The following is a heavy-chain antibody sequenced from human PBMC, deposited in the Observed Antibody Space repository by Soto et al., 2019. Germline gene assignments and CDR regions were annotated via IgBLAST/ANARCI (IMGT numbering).Heavy chain of an antibody. D-gene: IGHD2-15*01. CDR1: GFTFSSYA. CDR2: ISYDGSNK. CDR3: ARDRFGYCSGGSCYGMDV. J-gene: IGHJ6*02. Sequence: GGSLRLSWAASGFTFSSYAMHWVRQAPGKGLEWVAVISYDGSNKYYANSVKGRFTISRDNSENTLYLQMNSLRAEDTAVYYCARDRFGYCSGGSCYGMDVWGQGTTVTVSS. V-gene: IGHV3-30-3*01.